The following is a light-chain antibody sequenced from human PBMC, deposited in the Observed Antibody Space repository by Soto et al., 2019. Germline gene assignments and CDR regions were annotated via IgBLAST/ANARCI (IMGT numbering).Light chain of an antibody. CDR3: LQIHTFPRT. CDR2: GVS. J-gene: IGKJ2*01. V-gene: IGKV1-9*01. Sequence: IQLTQSPSFLSASVGDRVTITCRASQRVSSYLNWYQQKPGKTTKLLISGVSTLESGVSSRFSGSGSTPDFTLTISSLQPEDSATYYCLQIHTFPRTFGQGTKVEIK. CDR1: QRVSSY.